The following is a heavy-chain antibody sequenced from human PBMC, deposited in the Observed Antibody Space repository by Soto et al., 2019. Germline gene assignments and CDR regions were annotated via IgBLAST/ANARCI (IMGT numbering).Heavy chain of an antibody. Sequence: PSETLSLTCTVSGGSISSSSYYWGWIRQPPGKGLEWIGSIYYSGSTYYNPSLKSRVTISVDTSKNQFSLKLSSVTAADTAVYYCASQRGILRYFDWLGYYYGMDVWGQGTTVTVSS. J-gene: IGHJ6*02. CDR1: GGSISSSSYY. CDR2: IYYSGST. D-gene: IGHD3-9*01. CDR3: ASQRGILRYFDWLGYYYGMDV. V-gene: IGHV4-39*01.